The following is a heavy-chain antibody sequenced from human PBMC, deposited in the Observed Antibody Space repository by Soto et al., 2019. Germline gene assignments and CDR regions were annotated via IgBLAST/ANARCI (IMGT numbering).Heavy chain of an antibody. CDR2: IDPSDSYT. V-gene: IGHV5-10-1*01. CDR1: GYSFTSYW. CDR3: ASSMRDFWSGNCGMDV. J-gene: IGHJ6*02. D-gene: IGHD3-3*01. Sequence: GESLKISCKGSGYSFTSYWISWVRQMPGKGLEWMGRIDPSDSYTNYSPSFQGHVTISADKSISTAYLQWSSLKASDTAMYYCASSMRDFWSGNCGMDVWGQGTTVTVSS.